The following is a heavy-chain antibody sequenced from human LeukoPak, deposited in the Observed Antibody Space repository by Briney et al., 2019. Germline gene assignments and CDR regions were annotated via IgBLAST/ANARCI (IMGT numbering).Heavy chain of an antibody. Sequence: GGSLRLSCAASGFTFSSYGMHWVRQAPGKGLEWVAVISYDGNNNYHADSVKGRFTISRDNAKDTLFLQMTSLRVEDTAVYSCASLLTPYHGSGGGGVDVWGQGTTVTVSS. V-gene: IGHV3-30*03. CDR2: ISYDGNNN. D-gene: IGHD3-10*01. J-gene: IGHJ6*02. CDR3: ASLLTPYHGSGGGGVDV. CDR1: GFTFSSYG.